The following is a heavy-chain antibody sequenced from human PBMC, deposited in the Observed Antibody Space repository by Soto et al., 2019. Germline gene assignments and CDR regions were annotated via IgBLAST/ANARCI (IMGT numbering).Heavy chain of an antibody. CDR1: GYTFASYG. D-gene: IGHD3-22*01. Sequence: QVQLVQSGAEVKKPGASVKVSCKASGYTFASYGISWVRQAPGQGLEWMGWISGYNGNTKYVQRLQGRVTMSPDTSTSTAYMELRSLRSDDTAVYYCARDVTMIVEVTEGILEYWGQGTPVTVSS. CDR2: ISGYNGNT. V-gene: IGHV1-18*01. J-gene: IGHJ4*02. CDR3: ARDVTMIVEVTEGILEY.